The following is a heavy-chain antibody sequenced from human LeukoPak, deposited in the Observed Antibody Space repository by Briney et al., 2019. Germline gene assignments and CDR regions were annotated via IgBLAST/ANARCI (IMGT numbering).Heavy chain of an antibody. V-gene: IGHV3-23*01. J-gene: IGHJ4*02. CDR1: GSTFSSDA. CDR2: ISGSGGST. CDR3: AKHSSGWSYFDY. D-gene: IGHD6-19*01. Sequence: GGSLTPSCPASGSTFSSDAMSWVRQAPGKGLEWVSGISGSGGSTYYADSVKGRFTISRDNSKNTLYLQMNSLRAEDMAVYYCAKHSSGWSYFDYWGQGTLVTVSS.